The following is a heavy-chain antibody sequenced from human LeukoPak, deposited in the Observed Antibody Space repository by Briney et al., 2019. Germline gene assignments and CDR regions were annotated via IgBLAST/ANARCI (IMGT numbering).Heavy chain of an antibody. CDR2: IYTSVNT. D-gene: IGHD6-19*01. CDR3: ARHDDIAVFRNGMDV. J-gene: IGHJ6*02. V-gene: IGHV4-61*02. CDR1: GGSISSSSYY. Sequence: PSETLSLTCTVSGGSISSSSYYWSWIRQPAGKGLEWIGRIYTSVNTNYNPSLKSRVTMSLDTSKNQFFLTLSSVTAADTAIYYCARHDDIAVFRNGMDVWGPGTTVTVSS.